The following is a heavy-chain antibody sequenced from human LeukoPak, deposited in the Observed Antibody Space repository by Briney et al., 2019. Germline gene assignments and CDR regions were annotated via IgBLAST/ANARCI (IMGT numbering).Heavy chain of an antibody. V-gene: IGHV4-59*01. CDR1: GGSISSYY. CDR2: IYYSGNT. J-gene: IGHJ5*02. Sequence: SETLSLTCTVSGGSISSYYWSWIRQPPGKGLEWIGYIYYSGNTNYNPSLKSRVTIPLDTSKNQFSLKLNSVTAADTAMYYCARAYSSSWYFNWFDPWGQGTLVTVSS. CDR3: ARAYSSSWYFNWFDP. D-gene: IGHD6-13*01.